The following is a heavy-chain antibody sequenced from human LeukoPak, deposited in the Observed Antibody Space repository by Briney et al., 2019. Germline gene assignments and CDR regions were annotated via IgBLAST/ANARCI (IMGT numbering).Heavy chain of an antibody. J-gene: IGHJ6*03. Sequence: SRRLSCAASRFTFSEYWMHWVRQAPGKGLVWVSRIRIVAMDTKYAAFVEGRFTISRDNANDTLYLQVNSLRAEDTAVYYCVREYSGYGKWYMDVWGKGTTV. CDR3: VREYSGYGKWYMDV. CDR2: IRIVAMDT. CDR1: RFTFSEYW. V-gene: IGHV3-74*03. D-gene: IGHD2-15*01.